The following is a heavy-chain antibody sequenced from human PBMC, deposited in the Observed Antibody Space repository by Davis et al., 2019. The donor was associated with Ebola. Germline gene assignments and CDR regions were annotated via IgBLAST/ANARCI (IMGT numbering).Heavy chain of an antibody. V-gene: IGHV4-30-2*03. CDR3: ARQGQVTMVRGVITSWGV. D-gene: IGHD3-10*01. J-gene: IGHJ4*02. CDR2: IYHSVST. Sequence: MPSETLSLTCAVSGGSISRAGYSWSSIRQPPGKGLVWIGYIYHSVSTYYNPSLKSPATISITTSKNQFSLKLSSVTAADTAVYYCARQGQVTMVRGVITSWGVWGQGTLVTVSS. CDR1: GGSISRAGYS.